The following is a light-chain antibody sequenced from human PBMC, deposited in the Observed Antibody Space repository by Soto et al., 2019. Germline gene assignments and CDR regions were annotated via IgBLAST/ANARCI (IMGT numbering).Light chain of an antibody. J-gene: IGKJ4*01. Sequence: EIVLTQSPATLSLSPGERATLSCRASQSLSSYLAWYQQRRGQAPRLLIYDASRRATGIPAGFSGSGSGTDFTLSISSLEPEDFAVYYCQQRSDWPLTFGGGTKVEIK. CDR2: DAS. CDR1: QSLSSY. CDR3: QQRSDWPLT. V-gene: IGKV3-11*01.